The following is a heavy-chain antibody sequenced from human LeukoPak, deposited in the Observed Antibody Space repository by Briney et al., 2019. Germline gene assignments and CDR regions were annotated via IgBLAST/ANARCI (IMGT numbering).Heavy chain of an antibody. J-gene: IGHJ6*03. CDR1: GGSISSSNW. V-gene: IGHV4-4*02. CDR3: ARVGRQQLVSYYYYMDV. CDR2: IYHSGST. D-gene: IGHD6-13*01. Sequence: SETLSLTCAVSGGSISSSNWWSWVRQPPGKGLEWIGEIYHSGSTNYNPSLKSRVTISVDTSKNQFSLKLSSVTAADTAVYYCARVGRQQLVSYYYYMDVWGKGTTVTVSS.